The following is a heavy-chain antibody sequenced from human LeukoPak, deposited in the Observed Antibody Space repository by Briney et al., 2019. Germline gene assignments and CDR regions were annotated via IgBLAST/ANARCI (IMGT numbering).Heavy chain of an antibody. D-gene: IGHD3-10*01. Sequence: SETLSLTCTVSGGSIGSSSDYWGWIRQPPGKGLEWIGSIYYSGSTYYNPSLKSRVTISVDTSKNQFSLKLSSVTAADTAVYYCARHGSLYSWFDPWGQGTLVTVSS. J-gene: IGHJ5*02. CDR1: GGSIGSSSDY. CDR2: IYYSGST. CDR3: ARHGSLYSWFDP. V-gene: IGHV4-39*01.